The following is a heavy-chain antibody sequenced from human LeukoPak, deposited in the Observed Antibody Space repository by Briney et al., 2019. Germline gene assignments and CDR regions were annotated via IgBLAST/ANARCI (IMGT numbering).Heavy chain of an antibody. V-gene: IGHV1-69*04. CDR3: ATYSPPIAAAGTNPAEYFQH. CDR2: IIPILCIA. Sequence: GASVKVSCKASGGTFSSYAISWVRQAPGQGLEWMGRIIPILCIANYAQKFQGRVTITADKSTSTAYMELSSLRSEDTAVYYCATYSPPIAAAGTNPAEYFQHWGQGTLVTVSS. J-gene: IGHJ1*01. CDR1: GGTFSSYA. D-gene: IGHD6-13*01.